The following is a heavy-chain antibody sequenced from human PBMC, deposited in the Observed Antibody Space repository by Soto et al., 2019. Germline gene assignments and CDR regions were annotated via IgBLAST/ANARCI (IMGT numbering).Heavy chain of an antibody. Sequence: ASVKVSCKESGYTFTSYYMHWVRQAPGQGLEWMGIIKPSGGSTSYAQKFQGRATMTRDTSTSTVYMELSSLRSEDTAVYYCARDLEVVAATRGYYYYYGMDVWGQGTTVTVSS. V-gene: IGHV1-46*01. J-gene: IGHJ6*02. CDR1: GYTFTSYY. CDR3: ARDLEVVAATRGYYYYYGMDV. D-gene: IGHD2-15*01. CDR2: IKPSGGST.